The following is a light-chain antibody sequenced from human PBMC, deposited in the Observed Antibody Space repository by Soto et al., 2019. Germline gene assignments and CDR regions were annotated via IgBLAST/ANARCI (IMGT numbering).Light chain of an antibody. Sequence: DFQMTQSPSSLSASVGDRVIITCRAIRDIVTSLNWYQHHPGKGPKILIYAASSLQRGVPSRFSGSGSGTEFNLTISSLHPEDFATYYCQQSYSSRTFGQGTTVDIK. CDR2: AAS. V-gene: IGKV1-39*01. J-gene: IGKJ1*01. CDR1: RDIVTS. CDR3: QQSYSSRT.